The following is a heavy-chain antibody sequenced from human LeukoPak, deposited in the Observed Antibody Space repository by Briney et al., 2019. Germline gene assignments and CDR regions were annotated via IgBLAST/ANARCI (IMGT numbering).Heavy chain of an antibody. J-gene: IGHJ6*02. D-gene: IGHD5-12*01. CDR1: GYTFTSYY. V-gene: IGHV1-46*01. Sequence: ASVKVSCKTSGYTFTSYYMHWVRQAPGQGLEWMGIINPSGGSTSYAQKFQGRVTMTRDTSTSTVYMELSSLRSEDTAVYYCARDLRGYSYYYGMDVWGQGTTVTVSS. CDR3: ARDLRGYSYYYGMDV. CDR2: INPSGGST.